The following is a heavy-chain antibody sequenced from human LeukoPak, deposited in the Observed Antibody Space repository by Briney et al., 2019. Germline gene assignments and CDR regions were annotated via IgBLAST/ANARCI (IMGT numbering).Heavy chain of an antibody. D-gene: IGHD1-26*01. CDR2: IYHSGST. J-gene: IGHJ4*02. V-gene: IGHV4-59*01. CDR1: TDSTNIYY. CDR3: VRLLWDLLAPCFDH. Sequence: SETLSLTCSVSTDSTNIYYCSWIRQSPGKGLEWIGHIYHSGSTDYNPSFKSRVTVSIDMSKKEFSLKLTSVTVADTAMYYCVRLLWDLLAPCFDHWGQGAFVIVSS.